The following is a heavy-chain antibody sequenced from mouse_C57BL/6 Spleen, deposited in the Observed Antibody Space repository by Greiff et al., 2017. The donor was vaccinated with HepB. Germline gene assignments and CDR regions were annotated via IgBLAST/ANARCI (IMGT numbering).Heavy chain of an antibody. V-gene: IGHV1-42*01. D-gene: IGHD1-1*01. CDR1: GYSFTGYY. J-gene: IGHJ1*03. CDR2: INPSTGGT. Sequence: EVKLQQSGPELVKPGASVKISCKASGYSFTGYYMNWVKQSPEKSLEWIGEINPSTGGTTYNQKFKAKATLTVDKSSSTAYMQLKSLTSEDSAVYYCAAASRAWGYFDVWGTGTTVTVSS. CDR3: AAASRAWGYFDV.